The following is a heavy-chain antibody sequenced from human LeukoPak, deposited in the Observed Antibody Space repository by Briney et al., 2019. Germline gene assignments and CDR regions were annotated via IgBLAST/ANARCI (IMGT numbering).Heavy chain of an antibody. CDR1: GFTFSNYA. V-gene: IGHV3-30*18. J-gene: IGHJ4*02. D-gene: IGHD4-23*01. CDR3: ANLLRWEPY. CDR2: ISYDGSNK. Sequence: PGGSLRLSCAASGFTFSNYAMSWVRQAPGKGLEWVAVISYDGSNKYYADSVKGRFTISRDNSKNTLYLQMNSLRAEDTAVYYCANLLRWEPYWGQGTLVTVSS.